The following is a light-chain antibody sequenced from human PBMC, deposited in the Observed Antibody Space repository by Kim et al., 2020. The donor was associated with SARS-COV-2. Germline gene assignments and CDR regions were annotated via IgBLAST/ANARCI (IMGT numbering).Light chain of an antibody. CDR3: CSYAGNYTLV. CDR1: SSDVGGYNY. V-gene: IGLV2-11*01. Sequence: QSVTSSCTGTSSDVGGYNYVSWYLQHPGKAPKLMIYDVSERPSGVPDRFSGSKSGNTSSLTISGLQAEDEADYYCCSYAGNYTLVFGGGTQLTVL. CDR2: DVS. J-gene: IGLJ2*01.